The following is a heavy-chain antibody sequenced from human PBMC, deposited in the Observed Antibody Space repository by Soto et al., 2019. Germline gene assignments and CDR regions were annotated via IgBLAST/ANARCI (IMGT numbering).Heavy chain of an antibody. D-gene: IGHD4-17*01. CDR1: GFTFSSYA. Sequence: PGGSLRLSCAASGFTFSSYAMSWARQAQGKGLEWVSSISGGNGDTFYAASVTGRFTISRDISKSTLYLQMNGLRVEDTAIYYCAKDKEPDGVWDIDFWGHGTLVTVSS. CDR2: ISGGNGDT. V-gene: IGHV3-23*01. J-gene: IGHJ4*01. CDR3: AKDKEPDGVWDIDF.